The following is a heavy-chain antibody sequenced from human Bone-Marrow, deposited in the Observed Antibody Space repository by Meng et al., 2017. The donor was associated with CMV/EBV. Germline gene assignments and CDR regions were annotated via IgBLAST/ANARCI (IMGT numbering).Heavy chain of an antibody. CDR1: GYTFTGYY. CDR2: INPNSGGT. CDR3: ARCTIRIRDYHHHGVDV. J-gene: IGHJ6*02. Sequence: ASVKVSCKASGYTFTGYYMHWVRQAPGQGLEWMGWINPNSGGTNYAQKFQGRVTMTRDTSISTAYMDLSRLRSDDKAVEYCARCTIRIRDYHHHGVDVWGQGTTVTVSS. V-gene: IGHV1-2*02. D-gene: IGHD4-11*01.